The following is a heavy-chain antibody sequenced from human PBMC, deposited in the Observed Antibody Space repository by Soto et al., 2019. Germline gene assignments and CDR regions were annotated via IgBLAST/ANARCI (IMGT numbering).Heavy chain of an antibody. D-gene: IGHD5-12*01. CDR2: IYPGDSDT. V-gene: IGHV5-51*01. Sequence: GESLKISCKGSGYSFTSYWIGWVRQMPGKGLEWMGIIYPGDSDTRYSPSFQGQVTISADKSISTAYLQWSSLKASDTAMYYCARHGGSGGHVDIVATSPRSQWLVQDYWGQGTLVTVSS. CDR1: GYSFTSYW. J-gene: IGHJ4*02. CDR3: ARHGGSGGHVDIVATSPRSQWLVQDY.